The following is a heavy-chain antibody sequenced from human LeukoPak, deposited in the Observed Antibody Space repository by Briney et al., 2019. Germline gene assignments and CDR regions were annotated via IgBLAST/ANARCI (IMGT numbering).Heavy chain of an antibody. CDR1: GGSIISYY. CDR3: ARAGGYSGYVSV. CDR2: IYYSGNT. J-gene: IGHJ4*02. V-gene: IGHV4-59*01. Sequence: SETLSLTCTVSGGSIISYYWSWIRQSPGKGLEWIGYIYYSGNTNYNPSLKSRVAISVDTSKNQFSLKLSSVTAADTAVYYCARAGGYSGYVSVWGQGALVTVSS. D-gene: IGHD5-12*01.